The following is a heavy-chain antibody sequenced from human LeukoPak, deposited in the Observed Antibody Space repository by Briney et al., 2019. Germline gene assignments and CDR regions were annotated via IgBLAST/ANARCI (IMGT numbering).Heavy chain of an antibody. V-gene: IGHV1-2*02. D-gene: IGHD5-24*01. J-gene: IGHJ4*02. CDR1: GYTFTDYY. Sequence: ASVKVSCKTSGYTFTDYYMHWVRQAPGQGLEWMGWINPHSGGTYYAQKFQGRVSMTRDTSISTAHMDLSDLRSDDTAVYYCARGRNIEMTTMSGGSDYWGQGTLVTVSS. CDR3: ARGRNIEMTTMSGGSDY. CDR2: INPHSGGT.